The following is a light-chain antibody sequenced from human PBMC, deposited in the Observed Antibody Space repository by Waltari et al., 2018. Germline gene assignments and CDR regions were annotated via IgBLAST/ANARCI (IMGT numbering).Light chain of an antibody. J-gene: IGLJ2*01. CDR1: TSDVGCYNY. CDR3: CSYAGSYTVV. Sequence: QSALTQPRSVSGSPGQSVTIAFTGTTSDVGCYNYVSWYQQHPGKAPKLMIYDVSKRPSGVPDRFSGSKSGNTASLTISGLQAEDEADYYCCSYAGSYTVVFGGGTKLTVL. V-gene: IGLV2-11*01. CDR2: DVS.